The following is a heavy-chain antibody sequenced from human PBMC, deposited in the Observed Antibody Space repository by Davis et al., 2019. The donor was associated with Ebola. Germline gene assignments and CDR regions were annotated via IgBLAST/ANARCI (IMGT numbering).Heavy chain of an antibody. Sequence: ASVKVSCKASGYTFTSYGISWVRQAPGQGLEWMGWISAYNGNTNYAQKFQGRVTMTRDTSISTAYMELSRLRSDDTAVYYCARGRHSSSPFDYWGQGTLVTVSS. V-gene: IGHV1-18*01. CDR1: GYTFTSYG. D-gene: IGHD6-6*01. J-gene: IGHJ4*02. CDR2: ISAYNGNT. CDR3: ARGRHSSSPFDY.